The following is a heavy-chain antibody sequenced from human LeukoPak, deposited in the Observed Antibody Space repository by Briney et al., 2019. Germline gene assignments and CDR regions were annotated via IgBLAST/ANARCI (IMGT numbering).Heavy chain of an antibody. Sequence: KPSETLSLTCAVYGGSFSGYYWSWIRQPPGKGLEWIGSIYHSGSTYYNPSLKSRVTISLDTSKNQFSLKLSSVTAADTAVYYCAREGYGSGDYYYYYMDVWGKGTTVTTSS. CDR1: GGSFSGYY. V-gene: IGHV4-34*01. J-gene: IGHJ6*03. CDR3: AREGYGSGDYYYYYMDV. CDR2: IYHSGST. D-gene: IGHD6-19*01.